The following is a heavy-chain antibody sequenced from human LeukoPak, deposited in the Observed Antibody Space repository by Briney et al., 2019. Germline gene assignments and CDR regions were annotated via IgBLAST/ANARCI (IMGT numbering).Heavy chain of an antibody. CDR1: GYTFTIYG. V-gene: IGHV1-18*04. CDR3: ARAGNGYRGWYYYYGMDV. D-gene: IGHD4-23*01. CDR2: ISAYNGNT. Sequence: ASVNVSCKSSGYTFTIYGIIWVRQAPGQGLEWMGWISAYNGNTNYAQKLQGRVTMTTDTSRSTAYMELRSLRSDDAAVYYCARAGNGYRGWYYYYGMDVWGQGTTVTVSS. J-gene: IGHJ6*02.